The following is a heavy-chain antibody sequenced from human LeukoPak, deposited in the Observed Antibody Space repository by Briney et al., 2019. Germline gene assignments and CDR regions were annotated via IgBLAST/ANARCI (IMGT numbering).Heavy chain of an antibody. CDR1: GFTFSSYE. CDR3: ARDRDNSGWYEPFDY. J-gene: IGHJ4*02. CDR2: ISTSGSTI. D-gene: IGHD6-19*01. Sequence: HPGGSLRLSCAASGFTFSSYEMNWVRQAPGKGLEWVSYISTSGSTIYYADSGEGRFTISRDNAKNSLYLQMNSLRAEDTAVYYCARDRDNSGWYEPFDYWGQGALVTVSS. V-gene: IGHV3-48*03.